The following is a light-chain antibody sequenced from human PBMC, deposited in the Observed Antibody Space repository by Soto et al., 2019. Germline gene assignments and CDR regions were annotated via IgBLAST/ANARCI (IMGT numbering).Light chain of an antibody. CDR1: QSISGW. CDR3: LQHNSYPVT. CDR2: EAS. Sequence: DIPMTQSPSTLSASVGDRVTITCRASQSISGWLAWYQQKPGTAPKLLIYEASNLESGVPSRFSGSGSGTEFTLTISSLQPEDFATYYCLQHNSYPVTFGQGTKVEIK. V-gene: IGKV1-5*01. J-gene: IGKJ1*01.